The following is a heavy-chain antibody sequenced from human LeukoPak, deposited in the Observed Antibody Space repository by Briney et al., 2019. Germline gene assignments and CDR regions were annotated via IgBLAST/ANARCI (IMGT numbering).Heavy chain of an antibody. CDR1: GFTFSSYA. J-gene: IGHJ1*01. Sequence: GGSLRLSCAASGFTFSSYAMSWVRQAPGKGLEWVSVIYSGGSTYYADSVKGRFTISRDNSKNTLYLQMNSLRAEDTAVYYCARDQGSGSYEYFQHWGQGTLVTVSS. V-gene: IGHV3-53*01. D-gene: IGHD3-10*01. CDR2: IYSGGST. CDR3: ARDQGSGSYEYFQH.